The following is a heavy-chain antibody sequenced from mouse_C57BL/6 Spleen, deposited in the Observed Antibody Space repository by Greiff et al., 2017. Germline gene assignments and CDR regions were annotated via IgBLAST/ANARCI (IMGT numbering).Heavy chain of an antibody. CDR3: TTNSNYVRGYFDY. Sequence: EVKLVESGAELVRPGASVKLSCTASGFNIKDDYMHWVKQRPEQGLEWIGWIDPENGDTEYASKFQGKATITADTSSNTAYLQLSSLTSEDTAVYYCTTNSNYVRGYFDYWGQGTTLTVSS. D-gene: IGHD2-5*01. CDR2: IDPENGDT. J-gene: IGHJ2*01. V-gene: IGHV14-4*01. CDR1: GFNIKDDY.